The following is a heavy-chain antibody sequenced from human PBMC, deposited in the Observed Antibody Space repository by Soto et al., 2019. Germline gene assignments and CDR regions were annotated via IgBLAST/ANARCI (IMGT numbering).Heavy chain of an antibody. Sequence: QVQLQESGPGLVKPSGTLSLTCAVSGGSISSSNWWSWVRQPPEKGLEWIGEIHHSGSTNYNPSLKSRVTIAVDKSKTQFSLKLSSVTAADTAVYYCASGYSSGWYAGFDPWGQGTLVTVSS. V-gene: IGHV4-4*02. D-gene: IGHD6-19*01. CDR1: GGSISSSNW. CDR2: IHHSGST. CDR3: ASGYSSGWYAGFDP. J-gene: IGHJ5*02.